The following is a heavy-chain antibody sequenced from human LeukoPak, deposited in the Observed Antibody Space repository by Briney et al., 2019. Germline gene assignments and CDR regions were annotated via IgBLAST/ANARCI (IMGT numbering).Heavy chain of an antibody. CDR1: GYTFTSYY. CDR3: ARGLSPRHIAVAGIWFY. D-gene: IGHD6-19*01. Sequence: ASVKVSCNASGYTFTSYYMHWVRQAPGQGLEWMGKINPSGGSTSYAQKFQGRVTMTRDMSTSTVYMELSSLRSEDTAVYYCARGLSPRHIAVAGIWFYWGQGTLVTVSS. J-gene: IGHJ4*02. V-gene: IGHV1-46*01. CDR2: INPSGGST.